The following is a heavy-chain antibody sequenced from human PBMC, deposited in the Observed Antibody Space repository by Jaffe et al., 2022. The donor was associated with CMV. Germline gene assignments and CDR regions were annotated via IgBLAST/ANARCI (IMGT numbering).Heavy chain of an antibody. Sequence: QVQLVQSGAEVKKPGSSVKVSCKTSGGTFSSFALSWVRQAPGQSLEWMGGIISILGTTNYAQRFQGRVTITADESTSSAYMELSSLTSDDTAVYYCAKGSPAMDYWGQGTLVTVSS. CDR2: IISILGTT. CDR3: AKGSPAMDY. D-gene: IGHD2-2*01. J-gene: IGHJ4*02. CDR1: GGTFSSFA. V-gene: IGHV1-69*01.